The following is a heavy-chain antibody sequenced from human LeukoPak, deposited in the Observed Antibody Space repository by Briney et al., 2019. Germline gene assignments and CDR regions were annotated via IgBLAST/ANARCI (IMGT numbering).Heavy chain of an antibody. J-gene: IGHJ4*02. CDR2: IRYDGSNK. Sequence: GGSLRLSCAASGLTFSSYGMHWVRQAPGKGLEWVAYIRYDGSNKYYADSVKGRFTISRDNSKNTLYVQMNSLRADDTAVYYCARARPNLYYFDFWGQGTLVTVSS. CDR1: GLTFSSYG. V-gene: IGHV3-30*02. CDR3: ARARPNLYYFDF.